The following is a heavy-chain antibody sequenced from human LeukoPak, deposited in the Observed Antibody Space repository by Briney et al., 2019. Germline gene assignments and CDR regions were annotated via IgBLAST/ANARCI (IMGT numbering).Heavy chain of an antibody. V-gene: IGHV1-18*01. CDR2: ISAYNGNT. D-gene: IGHD5/OR15-5a*01. CDR3: ARVDFMSTMGDWYKYYGMDV. CDR1: GYTFTSYG. J-gene: IGHJ6*02. Sequence: ASVKVSCKASGYTFTSYGISWVRQAPGQGLEWMGWISAYNGNTNYAQKLQGRVTMTTDTSTSTAYMELRSLRSEDTAVYYCARVDFMSTMGDWYKYYGMDVWGQGTTVTVSS.